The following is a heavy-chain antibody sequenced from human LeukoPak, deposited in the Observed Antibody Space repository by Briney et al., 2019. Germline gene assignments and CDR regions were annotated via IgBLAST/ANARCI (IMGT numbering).Heavy chain of an antibody. CDR1: GYTFTGYY. CDR2: INPNCGGT. Sequence: ASVKVSCKASGYTFTGYYMHWVRQAPGQGLEWMGWINPNCGGTNYAQKFQGRVTMTRDTSISTAYMDLSRLRSDDTAVYYCAREGESGAFDIWGQGTMVTVSS. V-gene: IGHV1-2*02. D-gene: IGHD3-16*01. CDR3: AREGESGAFDI. J-gene: IGHJ3*02.